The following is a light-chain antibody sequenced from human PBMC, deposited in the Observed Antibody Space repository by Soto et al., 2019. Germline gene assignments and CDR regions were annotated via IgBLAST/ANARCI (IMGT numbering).Light chain of an antibody. CDR2: DAS. CDR1: QSVSSTN. Sequence: EIVLTQSPGTLSLSPWERATLSCRASQSVSSTNLAWYQQKPGQAPRLLIYDASSRATGIPDRFSGGGSGTDFTLTISRLEPEDFAVYYCQQFSSYPLTFGGGTKVDIK. J-gene: IGKJ4*01. CDR3: QQFSSYPLT. V-gene: IGKV3-20*01.